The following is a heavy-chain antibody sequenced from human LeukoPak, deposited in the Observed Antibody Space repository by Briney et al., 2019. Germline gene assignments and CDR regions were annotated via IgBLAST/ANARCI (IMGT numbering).Heavy chain of an antibody. D-gene: IGHD1-7*01. CDR3: ASHTKGTGTTLSYNWFDP. J-gene: IGHJ5*02. CDR2: IYSGGST. Sequence: GGSLRLSCAASGFTVSSNYMSWVRQAPGKGLEWVSVIYSGGSTYYADSVKGRFTISRDNSKNTLYLQMNSLRAEDTAVYYCASHTKGTGTTLSYNWFDPWGQGTLVTVSS. V-gene: IGHV3-53*01. CDR1: GFTVSSNY.